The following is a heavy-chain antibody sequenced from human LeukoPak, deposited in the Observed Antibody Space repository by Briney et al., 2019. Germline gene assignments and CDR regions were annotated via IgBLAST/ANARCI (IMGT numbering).Heavy chain of an antibody. CDR3: ARDAADLYYYDSSGYYPPDY. D-gene: IGHD3-22*01. CDR1: GGSISSYY. Sequence: PSETLSLTCTVSGGSISSYYWSWIRQPPGKGLEWIGSIYHSGTTYYNPSLKSRVTISVDTSKNQFSLKLRSVTAADTAVYYCARDAADLYYYDSSGYYPPDYWGQGTLVTVSS. V-gene: IGHV4-38-2*02. CDR2: IYHSGTT. J-gene: IGHJ4*02.